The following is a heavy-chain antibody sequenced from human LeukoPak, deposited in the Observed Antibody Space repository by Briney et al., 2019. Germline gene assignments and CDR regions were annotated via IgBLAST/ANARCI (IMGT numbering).Heavy chain of an antibody. CDR2: IRSKAYGGTT. J-gene: IGHJ4*02. Sequence: GRSLRLSCTASGFTFGDYAMSWVRQAPGKGLEWVGFIRSKAYGGTTEYAASVKGRFTISRDDSKSIAYLQMNSLKTEDTAVYYCTRGDALWFGEFGVWGQGTLVTVSS. V-gene: IGHV3-49*04. CDR3: TRGDALWFGEFGV. D-gene: IGHD3-10*01. CDR1: GFTFGDYA.